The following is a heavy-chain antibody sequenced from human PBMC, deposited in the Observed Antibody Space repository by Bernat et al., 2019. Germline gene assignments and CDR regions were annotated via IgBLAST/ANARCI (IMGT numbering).Heavy chain of an antibody. CDR3: ARVDYDILTGDPRRENWFDP. V-gene: IGHV1-18*01. J-gene: IGHJ5*02. CDR1: GYTFTSYG. CDR2: ISAYNGNT. D-gene: IGHD3-9*01. Sequence: QVQLVQSGAEVKKPGASVKVSCKASGYTFTSYGISWVRQAPGQGLEWMGWISAYNGNTNYAQKLQGRVTMTTDTSTSTAYMELRSLRSDDTAVYYCARVDYDILTGDPRRENWFDPWGQGTLVTVSS.